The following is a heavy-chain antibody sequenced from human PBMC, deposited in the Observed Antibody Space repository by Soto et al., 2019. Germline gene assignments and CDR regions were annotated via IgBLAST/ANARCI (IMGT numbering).Heavy chain of an antibody. CDR3: ARERGHYYGSGSVDY. CDR1: GFTFSSYS. D-gene: IGHD3-10*01. Sequence: EVQLVESGGGLVQPGGSLRLSCAASGFTFSSYSMNWVRQAPGKGLEWVSYISSSSSTIYYADSVKGRFTISRDNAKNSQYLQMNSLRDEDTAVYYCARERGHYYGSGSVDYRGQGTLVTVSS. V-gene: IGHV3-48*02. J-gene: IGHJ4*02. CDR2: ISSSSSTI.